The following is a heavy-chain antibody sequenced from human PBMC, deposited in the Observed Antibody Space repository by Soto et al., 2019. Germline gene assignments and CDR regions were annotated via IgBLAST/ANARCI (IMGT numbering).Heavy chain of an antibody. CDR2: IYYSGST. CDR3: AFGRGLRYFDWFFAFDF. D-gene: IGHD3-9*01. J-gene: IGHJ3*01. CDR1: GGSISSYY. V-gene: IGHV4-59*01. Sequence: PSETLSLTCTVSGGSISSYYWSWIRQPPGKGLEWIGYIYYSGSTNYNPSLKSRVTISVDTSKNQFSLKLSSVTAADTAVYYCAFGRGLRYFDWFFAFDFGGKGTMVTVPS.